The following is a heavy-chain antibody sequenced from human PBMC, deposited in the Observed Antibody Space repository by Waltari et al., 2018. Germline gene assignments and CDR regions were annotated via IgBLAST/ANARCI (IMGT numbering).Heavy chain of an antibody. Sequence: QVQLVESGGGVVQPGRSLRLSCAASGFTFNTYAMHWVRQAPGKGLDWVAMIWFDGSNQHYADSVKGRFTISRDNSKNTLYLQMNSLRAEDTAVYYCVTDPPGSGWSFDSWGQGTLVTVSS. CDR1: GFTFNTYA. V-gene: IGHV3-33*01. CDR2: IWFDGSNQ. J-gene: IGHJ4*02. D-gene: IGHD6-19*01. CDR3: VTDPPGSGWSFDS.